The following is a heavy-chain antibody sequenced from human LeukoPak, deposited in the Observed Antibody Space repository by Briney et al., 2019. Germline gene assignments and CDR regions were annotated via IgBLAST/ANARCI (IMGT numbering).Heavy chain of an antibody. CDR3: ASSGGSYSHRGFDY. Sequence: SQTVSLTCAISGDSVSSNSAAWNWIRQSPSRGLEWLGRTYYRSKWYNDYAVSVKSRITINPDTSKNQFSLQLNSVTPEDTAVYYCASSGGSYSHRGFDYWGQGTLVTVSS. CDR1: GDSVSSNSAA. J-gene: IGHJ4*02. V-gene: IGHV6-1*01. CDR2: TYYRSKWYN. D-gene: IGHD1-26*01.